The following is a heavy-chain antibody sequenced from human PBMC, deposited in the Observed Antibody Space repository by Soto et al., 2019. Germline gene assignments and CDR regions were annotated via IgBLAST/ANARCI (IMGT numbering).Heavy chain of an antibody. CDR3: ASNGYSSTWHSWFDP. CDR1: GYTFTSYY. D-gene: IGHD6-13*01. CDR2: INPSGGST. V-gene: IGHV1-46*03. J-gene: IGHJ5*02. Sequence: APVTVSCKGSGYTFTSYYMHWVRQAPGQGLEWMGIINPSGGSTSYAQKFQGRVTMTRDTSTSTVYMELSSLRSEDTAVYYCASNGYSSTWHSWFDPWGQGTLVTVSS.